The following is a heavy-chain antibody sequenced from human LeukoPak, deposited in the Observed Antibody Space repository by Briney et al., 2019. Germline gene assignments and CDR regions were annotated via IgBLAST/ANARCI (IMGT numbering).Heavy chain of an antibody. CDR1: GGSISSGGYY. J-gene: IGHJ5*02. D-gene: IGHD3-22*01. CDR2: IYYSGST. CDR3: ASGGKYYDSSGYPTTWFDP. Sequence: PSETLSLTCTVSGGSISSGGYYWSWIRQHPGKGLEWIGYIYYSGSTYYNPSLKSRVTISVDTSRNQFSLKLSSVTAADTAVYYCASGGKYYDSSGYPTTWFDPWGQGTLSPSPQ. V-gene: IGHV4-31*03.